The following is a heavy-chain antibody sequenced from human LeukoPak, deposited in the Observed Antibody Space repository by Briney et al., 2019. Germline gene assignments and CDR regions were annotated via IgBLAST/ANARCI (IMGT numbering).Heavy chain of an antibody. Sequence: GRSLRLSCAASGFTFDDCAMHRVRQVPGKGLDWVSGISWNSGSIAYADSVKGRFTISRDNAKNSLYLQMNSLRVDDTALYFCAKGLAYDFWSGSFGYWGQGILVTVSS. CDR2: ISWNSGSI. V-gene: IGHV3-9*01. D-gene: IGHD3-3*01. J-gene: IGHJ4*02. CDR1: GFTFDDCA. CDR3: AKGLAYDFWSGSFGY.